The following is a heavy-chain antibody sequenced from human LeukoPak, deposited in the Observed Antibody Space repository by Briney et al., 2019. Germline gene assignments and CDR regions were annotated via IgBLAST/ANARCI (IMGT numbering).Heavy chain of an antibody. CDR2: ISSRSSYI. CDR1: GFTFSRYN. Sequence: NAGGSLRLSCAGSGFTFSRYNMNWFRQAPGKGLERVSSISSRSSYIFYADSVKGRFTISRDNAKNSLYLQMNSLGAENTAVYYCARDAQWLVPEGYYYYMDVWGKGTTVTVSS. V-gene: IGHV3-21*01. J-gene: IGHJ6*03. D-gene: IGHD6-19*01. CDR3: ARDAQWLVPEGYYYYMDV.